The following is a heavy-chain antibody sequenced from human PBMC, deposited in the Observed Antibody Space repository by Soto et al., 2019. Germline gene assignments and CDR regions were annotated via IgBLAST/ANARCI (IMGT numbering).Heavy chain of an antibody. CDR1: SASISSSSYT. CDR3: ARQPLRLYAFDI. Sequence: SETLSLTCTVSSASISSSSYTWGWIRQPPGKGLEWIGSIYYSGSTYYNPSLKSRVTISVDTSKNQFSLKLSSVTAADTAVYYCARQPLRLYAFDIWGQGTMVTVSS. V-gene: IGHV4-39*01. CDR2: IYYSGST. J-gene: IGHJ3*02.